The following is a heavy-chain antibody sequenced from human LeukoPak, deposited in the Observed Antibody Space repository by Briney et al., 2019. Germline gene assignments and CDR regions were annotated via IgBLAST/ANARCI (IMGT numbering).Heavy chain of an antibody. CDR1: GGSISSYY. Sequence: PSETLSLTCTVSGGSISSYYWSWIRQPPGKGLEWIGYIYYSGSTNYNPSLKSRVTISVDTSKNQFSLKLSSVTAADTAVYYCARVGMAVAGFPFDYWGQGTLVTVSS. V-gene: IGHV4-59*01. D-gene: IGHD6-19*01. CDR2: IYYSGST. CDR3: ARVGMAVAGFPFDY. J-gene: IGHJ4*02.